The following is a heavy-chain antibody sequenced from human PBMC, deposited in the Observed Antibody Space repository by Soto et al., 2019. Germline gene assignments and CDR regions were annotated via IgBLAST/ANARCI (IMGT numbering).Heavy chain of an antibody. CDR3: ARGLGYCNVGSCSGAFDM. J-gene: IGHJ3*02. CDR1: GLSFSSDS. D-gene: IGHD2-15*01. CDR2: ISGSSSYI. Sequence: EVQLVESGGGLVKPGGSLRLSCTASGLSFSSDSMNWVRQAPGKGLEWVSSISGSSSYIYYADSVKGRFTISRDNAKNSVYLQMNSLRAEDTAVYYCARGLGYCNVGSCSGAFDMWGQGPMVTVSS. V-gene: IGHV3-21*01.